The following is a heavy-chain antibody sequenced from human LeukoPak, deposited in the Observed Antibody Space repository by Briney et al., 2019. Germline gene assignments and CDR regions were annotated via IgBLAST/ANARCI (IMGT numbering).Heavy chain of an antibody. CDR3: AKDRRPYYYDSSGLGGAQYYFDY. CDR2: ISSNGGST. V-gene: IGHV3-64*04. Sequence: GGSLRLSCSASGFTFSSYAMHWVRQAPGKGLEYVSAISSNGGSTYYADSVKGRFTISRDNSKNTLYLQMNSLRAEDTAVYYCAKDRRPYYYDSSGLGGAQYYFDYWGQGTLVTVSS. D-gene: IGHD3-22*01. J-gene: IGHJ4*02. CDR1: GFTFSSYA.